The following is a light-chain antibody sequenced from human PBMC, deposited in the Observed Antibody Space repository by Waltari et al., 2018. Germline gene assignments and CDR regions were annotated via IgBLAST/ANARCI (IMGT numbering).Light chain of an antibody. CDR2: KTS. CDR3: QQYNLFPWT. J-gene: IGKJ1*01. Sequence: DIHMTQSPSTLSAAIGDRVTINCRASQSASKWLAWYQQKPGKAPKLLIDKTSTLNAEVPSRFSGSGSGTEFTLTISSLQPEDFATYYCQQYNLFPWTFGQGTKVEVK. CDR1: QSASKW. V-gene: IGKV1-5*03.